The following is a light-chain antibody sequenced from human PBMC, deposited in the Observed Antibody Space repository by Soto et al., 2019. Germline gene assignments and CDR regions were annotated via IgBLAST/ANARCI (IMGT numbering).Light chain of an antibody. Sequence: DIQMTQSPSSLSSSFGDRVTITWGASQSISSYLNWYQQTPGKAPKLLIYAASSLQSGVPSRFSGSGSGTDFTLTISRLKTEDFATYDCQQNYSSPRTFGQGTKVDIK. J-gene: IGKJ1*01. CDR1: QSISSY. CDR2: AAS. V-gene: IGKV1-39*01. CDR3: QQNYSSPRT.